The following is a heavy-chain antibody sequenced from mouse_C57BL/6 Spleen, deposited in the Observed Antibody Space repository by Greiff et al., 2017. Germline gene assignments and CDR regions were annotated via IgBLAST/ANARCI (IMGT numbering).Heavy chain of an antibody. Sequence: QVQLQQSGAELVKPGASVKISCKASGYAFSSYWMNWVKQRPGKGLEWIGQIYPGDGDTNYNGKFKGKATLTADKSSSTAYMQLSSLTSEDSAVYFCARSDPYYYAMDYWGQGTSVTVSS. CDR2: IYPGDGDT. J-gene: IGHJ4*01. CDR1: GYAFSSYW. V-gene: IGHV1-80*01. CDR3: ARSDPYYYAMDY.